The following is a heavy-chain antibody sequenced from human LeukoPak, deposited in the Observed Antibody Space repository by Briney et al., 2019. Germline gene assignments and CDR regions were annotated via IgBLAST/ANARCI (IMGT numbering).Heavy chain of an antibody. Sequence: GSLRLSCAASGFTFSSYAMSWVRQVPGKGLECVSVISGSGDNTYYADSVKGRFTISRDNSKNMLYLQMNSPRAEDTAVYYCAKWKYSNSGIDDYWGQGTLVTVSS. CDR2: ISGSGDNT. CDR3: AKWKYSNSGIDDY. CDR1: GFTFSSYA. D-gene: IGHD6-6*01. V-gene: IGHV3-23*01. J-gene: IGHJ4*02.